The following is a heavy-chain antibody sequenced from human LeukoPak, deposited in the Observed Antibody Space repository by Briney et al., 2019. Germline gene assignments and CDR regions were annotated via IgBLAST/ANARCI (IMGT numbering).Heavy chain of an antibody. CDR2: ISSGSSYM. J-gene: IGHJ4*02. CDR3: TRGPTLIGVAGTWPLDY. D-gene: IGHD6-19*01. Sequence: GGSLRLSCVPSGFTFSRYSMKWVRQAPGKGLEWVSSISSGSSYMYYADSLKGRITISRDNAKNSLYLQMNSLRAEDSAVYYCTRGPTLIGVAGTWPLDYWGQGTLVTVSS. V-gene: IGHV3-21*01. CDR1: GFTFSRYS.